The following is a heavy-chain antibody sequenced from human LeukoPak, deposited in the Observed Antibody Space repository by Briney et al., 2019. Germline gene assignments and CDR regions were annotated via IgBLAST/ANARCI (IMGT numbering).Heavy chain of an antibody. CDR3: ARPLTYYYDSSGSNAFDI. J-gene: IGHJ3*02. V-gene: IGHV1-8*01. CDR2: MNPNSGNT. D-gene: IGHD3-22*01. Sequence: ASVKVSCKASGYTFTSYDINWVRQAPGQGLEWMGWMNPNSGNTGYAQKFQGRVTMTRNTSISTAYMELSSLRSEDTAVYYCARPLTYYYDSSGSNAFDIWGQGTMVTVSS. CDR1: GYTFTSYD.